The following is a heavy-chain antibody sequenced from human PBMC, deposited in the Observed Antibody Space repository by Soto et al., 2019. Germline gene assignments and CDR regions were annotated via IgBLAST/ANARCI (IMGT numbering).Heavy chain of an antibody. CDR3: AREGAGISSLNYCDY. CDR1: GGSISSYN. V-gene: IGHV4-59*01. D-gene: IGHD6-6*01. Sequence: QVQLQKSGPGLVKPSETLSLTCTVSGGSISSYNWSWIRQPPGKGLEWIGYIYYSGRTNYTPSLKSRVTISVDTSKYQFSLKLSSVTAADTAVYYCAREGAGISSLNYCDYWCQGTLLTVSS. CDR2: IYYSGRT. J-gene: IGHJ4*02.